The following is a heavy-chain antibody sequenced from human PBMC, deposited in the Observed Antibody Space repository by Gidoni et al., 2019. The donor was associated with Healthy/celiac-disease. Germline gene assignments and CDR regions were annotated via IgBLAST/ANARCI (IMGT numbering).Heavy chain of an antibody. CDR3: ARVGRYCGGDLGLCFDY. D-gene: IGHD2-21*02. CDR2: IIPIFGTA. Sequence: QVQLVQSGAEVKKPGSSVKVSCKASGGTFSSYAISWVRQAPGQGLDCMGGIIPIFGTANYAQKCQGRVTITADESTSTAYMELSSLRSEDTAVYYCARVGRYCGGDLGLCFDYWGQGTLVTVSS. CDR1: GGTFSSYA. V-gene: IGHV1-69*01. J-gene: IGHJ4*02.